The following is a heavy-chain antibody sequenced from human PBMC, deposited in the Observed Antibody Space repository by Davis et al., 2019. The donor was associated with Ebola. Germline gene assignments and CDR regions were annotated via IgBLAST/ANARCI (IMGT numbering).Heavy chain of an antibody. V-gene: IGHV3-30*03. CDR3: TSYVEPDNDY. D-gene: IGHD1-14*01. J-gene: IGHJ4*02. CDR1: GFTFSSYG. Sequence: GESLKISCAASGFTFSSYGMHWVRQAPGKGLEWVAVISYDGSNKYYADSVKGRFTISRDNSKNTLYLQMNSLRAEDTAVYYCTSYVEPDNDYWGQGTLVTVSS. CDR2: ISYDGSNK.